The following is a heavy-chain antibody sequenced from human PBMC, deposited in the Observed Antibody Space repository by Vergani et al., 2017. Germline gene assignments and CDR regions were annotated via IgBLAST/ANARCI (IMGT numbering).Heavy chain of an antibody. CDR1: GDSIISRSYY. D-gene: IGHD3-16*01. Sequence: QMQLQESGPGLVKASETLSLTCTVSGDSIISRSYYWGWIRQPPGKGLEWIGSIYNSGNGDSSSSLKSRVTISADTSKNQFSLRLTCVTAADTAVYYCASGKYYSDSTSHFRGRYFDVWGRGTLVTVP. CDR3: ASGKYYSDSTSHFRGRYFDV. J-gene: IGHJ2*01. CDR2: IYNSGNG. V-gene: IGHV4-39*01.